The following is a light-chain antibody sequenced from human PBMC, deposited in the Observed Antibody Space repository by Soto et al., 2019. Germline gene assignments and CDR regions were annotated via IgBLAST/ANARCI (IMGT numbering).Light chain of an antibody. CDR2: KAS. CDR3: QHYNSYSEA. Sequence: DIQMTQSPSTLSGSVGDRVTITCRASQTISSWLAWYQQKPGKAPKLLIYKASTLKSGVPSRFSGGGSGTEFTLTISSLQPDDFATYYCQHYNSYSEAFGQGTKLELK. CDR1: QTISSW. V-gene: IGKV1-5*03. J-gene: IGKJ1*01.